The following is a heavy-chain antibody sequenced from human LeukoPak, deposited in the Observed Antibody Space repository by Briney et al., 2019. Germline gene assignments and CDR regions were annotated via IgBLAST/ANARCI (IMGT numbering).Heavy chain of an antibody. J-gene: IGHJ3*02. D-gene: IGHD2-2*01. V-gene: IGHV3-21*01. CDR3: ARVVPAALDAFDI. CDR1: GFTFNSYS. CDR2: ISSSSSYI. Sequence: PGGSLRLSCAASGFTFNSYSMNWVRQAPGKGLEWVSSISSSSSYIYYADSVKGRFTISRDNAKNSLYLQMNSLRAEDTAVYYCARVVPAALDAFDIWGQGTMVTVSS.